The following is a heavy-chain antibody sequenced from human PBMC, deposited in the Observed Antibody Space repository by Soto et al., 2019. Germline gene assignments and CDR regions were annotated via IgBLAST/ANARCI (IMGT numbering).Heavy chain of an antibody. CDR3: AKGRYNYGPNYFDY. J-gene: IGHJ4*02. D-gene: IGHD5-18*01. CDR1: GFTFSTYA. CDR2: VSGTTITGGAGNT. Sequence: PGGSLRLSCAASGFTFSTYAMNWVRQAPGKGLEWVSGVSGTTITGGAGNTYYADSGKGRFTISRDNSKNTLSLQMNSLRAEDTAVYYCAKGRYNYGPNYFDYWGQGTLVTVSS. V-gene: IGHV3-23*01.